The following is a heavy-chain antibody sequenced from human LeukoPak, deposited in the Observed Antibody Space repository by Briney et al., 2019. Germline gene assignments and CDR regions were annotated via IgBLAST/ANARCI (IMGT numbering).Heavy chain of an antibody. Sequence: PSETLSLTCTVSGGSISSGDYYWSWIRQPPGKGLEWIGYIYYSGSTNYNPSLKSRVTMSVDTSKNQFSLKLSSVTAADTAVYYCARTRIQLWLHAFDIWGQGTMVTVSS. V-gene: IGHV4-61*08. J-gene: IGHJ3*02. D-gene: IGHD5-18*01. CDR3: ARTRIQLWLHAFDI. CDR2: IYYSGST. CDR1: GGSISSGDYY.